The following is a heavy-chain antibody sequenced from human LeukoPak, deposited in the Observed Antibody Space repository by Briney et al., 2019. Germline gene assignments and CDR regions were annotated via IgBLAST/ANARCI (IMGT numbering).Heavy chain of an antibody. V-gene: IGHV1-2*02. D-gene: IGHD6-13*01. Sequence: ASVKVSCKASGYTFTGYYMHWVRQAPGQGLEWMGWINPNSGGTNYAQKFQGRVTMTRDTSISTAYMELSRLRSDDTAVYYCAREGIAAAGWFDPWGQGTLVTVSS. CDR3: AREGIAAAGWFDP. CDR2: INPNSGGT. J-gene: IGHJ5*02. CDR1: GYTFTGYY.